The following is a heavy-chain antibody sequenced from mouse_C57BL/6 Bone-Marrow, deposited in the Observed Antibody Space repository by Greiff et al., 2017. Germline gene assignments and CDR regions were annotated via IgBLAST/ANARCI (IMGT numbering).Heavy chain of an antibody. J-gene: IGHJ2*01. CDR2: IDPENGDT. V-gene: IGHV14-4*01. CDR1: GFNIKDDY. D-gene: IGHD1-1*01. Sequence: VQLKESGAELVRPGASVKLSCTASGFNIKDDYMPWVKQRPEQGLEWIGWIDPENGDTEYASKFQGKATITADTSSNTAYLQLSSLTSEDTAVYYCTTTVVATRYYFDDWGQGTTLTVSS. CDR3: TTTVVATRYYFDD.